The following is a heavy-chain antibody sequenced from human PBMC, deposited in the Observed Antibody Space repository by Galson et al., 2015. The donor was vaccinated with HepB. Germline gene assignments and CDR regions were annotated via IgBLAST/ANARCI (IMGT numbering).Heavy chain of an antibody. CDR1: TFIFSTYS. CDR2: ISYDGSNK. Sequence: SLRLSCAASTFIFSTYSMNWVRQAPGKGLEWVALISYDGSNKYYVDSVKGRFTISRDNSKNTLYLQMNSLRPKDTAVYYCARTLAAAARAYFDSWGQGTLVTVSS. V-gene: IGHV3-30*03. CDR3: ARTLAAAARAYFDS. D-gene: IGHD6-13*01. J-gene: IGHJ4*02.